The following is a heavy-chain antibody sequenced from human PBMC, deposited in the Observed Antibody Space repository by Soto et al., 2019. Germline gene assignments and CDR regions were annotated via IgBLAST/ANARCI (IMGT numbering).Heavy chain of an antibody. CDR1: GGSISSGDYY. D-gene: IGHD6-19*01. CDR3: ARVPKGKQWLVQGIIDY. CDR2: IYYSGST. V-gene: IGHV4-30-4*01. J-gene: IGHJ4*02. Sequence: SETLSLTCTVSGGSISSGDYYWSWIRQPPGKGLEWIGYIYYSGSTYYNPSLKSRVTISVDTSKNQFSLKLSSVTAADTAVYYCARVPKGKQWLVQGIIDYWGQGTLVTVSS.